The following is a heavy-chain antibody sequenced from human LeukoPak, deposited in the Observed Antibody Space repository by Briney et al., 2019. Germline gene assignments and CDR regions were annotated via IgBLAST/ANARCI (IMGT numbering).Heavy chain of an antibody. D-gene: IGHD2-8*02. CDR1: GFTFSACV. J-gene: IGHJ4*01. Sequence: PGGSLRLSCAASGFTFSACVMHWVRQAPGKGLECVAVISNDGNDKYYGDSVKGRFSISRDNSKNTLYLQMSSLRTEDTAVYYCARDGGYTGGWTYGAGDYWGQGTLVTVSS. V-gene: IGHV3-30*04. CDR2: ISNDGNDK. CDR3: ARDGGYTGGWTYGAGDY.